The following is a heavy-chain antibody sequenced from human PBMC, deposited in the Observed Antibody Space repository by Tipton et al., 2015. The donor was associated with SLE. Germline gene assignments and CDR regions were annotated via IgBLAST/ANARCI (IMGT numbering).Heavy chain of an antibody. CDR3: AGSISWSPNWFDP. CDR1: GDSISPYY. J-gene: IGHJ5*02. D-gene: IGHD2-2*01. V-gene: IGHV4-59*01. Sequence: TLSLTCNVSGDSISPYYWSWIRQPPGKGLEWIAYVYYSGITKYNPSLKSRVTISIDTSKNQFSLSLSSVTAADTAVYYCAGSISWSPNWFDPWGLGTLVTVSS. CDR2: VYYSGIT.